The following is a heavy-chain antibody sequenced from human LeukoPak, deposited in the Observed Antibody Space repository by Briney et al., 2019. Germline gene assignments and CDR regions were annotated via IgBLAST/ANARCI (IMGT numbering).Heavy chain of an antibody. D-gene: IGHD1-26*01. CDR3: ARDRGGSYSAIDY. V-gene: IGHV3-74*01. Sequence: GGSLRLSCVTSGFTFSGYWMHWVRQGPEKGLELVSRIDNDGHGIIYADSVKGRFTTSRDNVKNTLYLQMNSLRAEDTAVYYCARDRGGSYSAIDYWGQGTLVTVSS. CDR2: IDNDGHGI. CDR1: GFTFSGYW. J-gene: IGHJ4*02.